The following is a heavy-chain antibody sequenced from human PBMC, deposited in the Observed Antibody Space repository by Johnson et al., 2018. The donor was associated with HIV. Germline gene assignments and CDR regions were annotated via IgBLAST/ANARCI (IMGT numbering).Heavy chain of an antibody. V-gene: IGHV3-33*06. CDR2: MWYDGSNK. Sequence: QVQLVESGGGVVQPGRSLRLSCAASGFTFSTYGMHWVRQAPGKGLEWVAVMWYDGSNKYYADSVKGRLTISRDNSKNTLYLQMNSLRAEDTAVYYCAKWGSMRATSAFDIWGQGTMVTVSS. J-gene: IGHJ3*02. CDR3: AKWGSMRATSAFDI. D-gene: IGHD1-26*01. CDR1: GFTFSTYG.